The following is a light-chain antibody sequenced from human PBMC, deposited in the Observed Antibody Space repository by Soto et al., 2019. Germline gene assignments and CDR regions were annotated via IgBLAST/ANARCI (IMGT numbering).Light chain of an antibody. CDR1: QSVSSN. CDR2: GAS. CDR3: QHYNNWPRT. V-gene: IGKV3-15*01. J-gene: IGKJ1*01. Sequence: EIVMTQSPATLSVSPGERATLSCRASQSVSSNLAWYQQNPGQAPRLLIYGASTRATGIPARFSGSGSGTEFTLTLSSRQSEDFAVYYCQHYNNWPRTFGQGTKVEIK.